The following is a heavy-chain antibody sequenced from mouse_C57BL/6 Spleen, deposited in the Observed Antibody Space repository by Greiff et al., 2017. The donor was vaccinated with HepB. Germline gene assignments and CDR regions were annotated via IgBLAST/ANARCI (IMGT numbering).Heavy chain of an antibody. J-gene: IGHJ2*01. Sequence: VQLQQPGAELVMPGASVKLSCKASGYTFTSYWIHWVKQRPGQGLEWIGEIDPSDSYTNYNQKFKGKSTLTVDKSSSTAYMQLSSLTSEDSAVYYCARSYYYGSRYYFDYWGQGTTLTVSS. CDR3: ARSYYYGSRYYFDY. V-gene: IGHV1-69*01. D-gene: IGHD1-1*01. CDR2: IDPSDSYT. CDR1: GYTFTSYW.